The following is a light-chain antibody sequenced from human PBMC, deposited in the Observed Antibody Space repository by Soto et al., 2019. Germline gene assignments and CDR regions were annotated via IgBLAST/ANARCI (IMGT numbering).Light chain of an antibody. CDR3: SSFTTSTTLYV. V-gene: IGLV2-14*03. Sequence: QSALTQPASVSGSPGQSITIPCTGTSSDVGAFKYVSWYRQHPGKAPKLVIYDVSERPSGVSNRFSGSKSGNTASLTISGLQAEDEADYYCSSFTTSTTLYVFGTGTKLTVL. J-gene: IGLJ1*01. CDR1: SSDVGAFKY. CDR2: DVS.